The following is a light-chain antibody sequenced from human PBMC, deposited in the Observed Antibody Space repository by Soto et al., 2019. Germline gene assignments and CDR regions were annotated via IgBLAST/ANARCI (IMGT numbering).Light chain of an antibody. CDR2: EAS. V-gene: IGKV1-5*03. J-gene: IGKJ1*01. CDR1: QSIDFY. CDR3: QQSRNYPWT. Sequence: DIQITQSPSTLSASLGDRVTITCRASQSIDFYLAWYQQKPGKAPKLLIYEASNLESGVPSRFSGSGYGTEFTLPISSLQPDDFATYYCQQSRNYPWTFGQGTKVDIK.